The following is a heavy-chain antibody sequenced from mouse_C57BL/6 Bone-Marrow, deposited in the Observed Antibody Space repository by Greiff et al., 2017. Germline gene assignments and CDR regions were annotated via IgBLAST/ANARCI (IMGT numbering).Heavy chain of an antibody. CDR2: INYDGSST. D-gene: IGHD2-5*01. CDR3: ARDTSNYVDWYFDV. CDR1: GFTFSDYY. Sequence: EVQLVESEGGLVQPGSSMKLSCTASGFTFSDYYMAWVRQVPEKGLEWVANINYDGSSTYYLDSLKSRFIISRDNAKNILYLQMSSLKSEDTATYYCARDTSNYVDWYFDVWGTGTTVTVSS. V-gene: IGHV5-16*01. J-gene: IGHJ1*03.